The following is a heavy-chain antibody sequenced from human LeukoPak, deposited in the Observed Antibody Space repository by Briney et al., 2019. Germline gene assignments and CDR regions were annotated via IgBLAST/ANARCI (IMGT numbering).Heavy chain of an antibody. D-gene: IGHD3-10*01. CDR1: GYTFTSYY. CDR2: INPSDGDT. Sequence: ASVKVSSKASGYTFTSYYMHWVRRVPGQGLEWMGMINPSDGDTDHAQKFQGRVTMTRDTSTNTVYMELRSLTSDDTAVYYCARASGGHCDYWGQGTLVTVSS. V-gene: IGHV1-46*01. J-gene: IGHJ4*02. CDR3: ARASGGHCDY.